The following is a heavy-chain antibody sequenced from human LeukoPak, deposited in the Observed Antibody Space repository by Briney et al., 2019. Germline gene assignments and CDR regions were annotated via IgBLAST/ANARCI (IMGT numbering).Heavy chain of an antibody. CDR1: GYTFTGYY. CDR2: IIPIFGTA. CDR3: ATYLRGDWFDP. Sequence: SVKVSCKASGYTFTGYYMHWVRQAPGQELEWMGGIIPIFGTANYAQKFQGRVTITADESTSTAYMELSSLRSEDTAVYYCATYLRGDWFDPWGQGTLVTVSS. V-gene: IGHV1-69*13. D-gene: IGHD4-17*01. J-gene: IGHJ5*02.